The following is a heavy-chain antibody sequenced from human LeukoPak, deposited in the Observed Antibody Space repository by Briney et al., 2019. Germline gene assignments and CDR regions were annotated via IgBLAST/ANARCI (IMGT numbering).Heavy chain of an antibody. V-gene: IGHV3-30-3*01. CDR2: ISYDGSNK. CDR1: GFTFSSYA. Sequence: GGSLRLSCAASGFTFSSYAMHWVRQAPGKGLEWVAVISYDGSNKYYADSVKGRFTISRDNSKNTLYLQMNSLRAEDTAVYYCARGGTQGFDYWGQGTLVTVSS. J-gene: IGHJ4*02. CDR3: ARGGTQGFDY.